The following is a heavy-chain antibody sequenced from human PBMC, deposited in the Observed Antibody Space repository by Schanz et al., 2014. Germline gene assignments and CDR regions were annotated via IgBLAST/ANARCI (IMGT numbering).Heavy chain of an antibody. CDR2: MNPNSGNT. J-gene: IGHJ6*03. CDR1: GYTFTDYG. Sequence: QVQVVQSGAEVKKPGASVKVSCKASGYTFTDYGVIWVRQAPGQGLEWMGWMNPNSGNTGYAQKFQGRVTMTRNTSISTAYMELSSLRSEDTAVYYCARLGTGMAVAGSVIDSYYYYMDVWGEGTTVTVS. V-gene: IGHV1-8*02. D-gene: IGHD6-19*01. CDR3: ARLGTGMAVAGSVIDSYYYYMDV.